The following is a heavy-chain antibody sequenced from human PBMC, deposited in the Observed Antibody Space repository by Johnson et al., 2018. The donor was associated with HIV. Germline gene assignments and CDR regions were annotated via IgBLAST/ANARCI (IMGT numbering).Heavy chain of an antibody. CDR3: ARGGYSSGWIYAFDI. V-gene: IGHV3-53*01. Sequence: VQLVESGGGLIQPGGSLRLSCAASGFTVSASSMIWVRQAPGEGLEWVSVIYSGGSTYYADSVKGRFTISRDNSKNTLYLQMNSLRAEDTAVYYCARGGYSSGWIYAFDIWGQGTMVTVSS. J-gene: IGHJ3*02. D-gene: IGHD6-19*01. CDR1: GFTVSASS. CDR2: IYSGGST.